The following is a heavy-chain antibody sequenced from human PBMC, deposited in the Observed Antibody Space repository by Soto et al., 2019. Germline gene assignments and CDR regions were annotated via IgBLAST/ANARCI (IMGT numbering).Heavy chain of an antibody. CDR2: INHSGST. Sequence: PSETLSLTCAVYGGSFSGYYWSWIRQPPGKGLEWIGEINHSGSTNYNPFLKSRVTISVDTSKNQFSLKLSSVTAADTAVYYCARGLYGSGSYYTGLFDYWGQGTLVTVSS. CDR1: GGSFSGYY. J-gene: IGHJ4*02. CDR3: ARGLYGSGSYYTGLFDY. V-gene: IGHV4-34*01. D-gene: IGHD3-10*01.